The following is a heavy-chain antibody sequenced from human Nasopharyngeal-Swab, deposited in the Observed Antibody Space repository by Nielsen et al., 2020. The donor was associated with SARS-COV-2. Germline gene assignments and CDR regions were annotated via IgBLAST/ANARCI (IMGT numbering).Heavy chain of an antibody. CDR1: GFTFTSSA. Sequence: SVKVSCKASGFTFTSSAVQWVRQARGQRLEWIGWIVVGSGNTNYAQKFQERVTITRDMSTSTAYMELSSLRSEDTAVYYCAARPSPNYDYVWGDGYWGQGTLVTVSS. CDR3: AARPSPNYDYVWGDGY. V-gene: IGHV1-58*01. CDR2: IVVGSGNT. J-gene: IGHJ4*02. D-gene: IGHD3-16*01.